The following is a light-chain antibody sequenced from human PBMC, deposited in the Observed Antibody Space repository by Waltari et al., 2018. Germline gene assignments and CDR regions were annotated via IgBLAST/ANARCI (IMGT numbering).Light chain of an antibody. CDR2: DVS. J-gene: IGLJ2*01. V-gene: IGLV2-14*03. CDR1: SSDYYNY. CDR3: SVKRGSNTVV. Sequence: QSALTQPASVSGSPGQSITISCTGASSDYYNYVCWYQHHPGKAPKLMIYDVSNRPSGVSNRFSGSKSGSTGSLTISGLQAEDEADYYCSVKRGSNTVVFGGGTKLTVL.